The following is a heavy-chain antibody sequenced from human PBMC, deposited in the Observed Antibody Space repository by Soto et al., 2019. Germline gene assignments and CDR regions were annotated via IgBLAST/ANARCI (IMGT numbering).Heavy chain of an antibody. CDR3: ARVYLTAAGTYYYGMDV. CDR1: GFTFTSYS. CDR2: ISSSSTYK. D-gene: IGHD6-13*01. Sequence: EVQLVESGGGLVRPGGSLRLSCAASGFTFTSYSMNWVRQAPGKGLEWVSSISSSSTYKYYADSVKGRFTISRDNAKNSRYLQMNSLRAEDTAVYYCARVYLTAAGTYYYGMDVWGQGTTVTVSS. V-gene: IGHV3-21*02. J-gene: IGHJ6*02.